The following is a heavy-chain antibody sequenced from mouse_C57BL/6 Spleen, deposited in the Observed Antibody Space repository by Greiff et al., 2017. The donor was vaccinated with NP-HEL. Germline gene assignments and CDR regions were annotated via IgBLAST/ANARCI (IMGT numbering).Heavy chain of an antibody. CDR1: GYAFSSSW. J-gene: IGHJ2*01. CDR3: ARCGNFYYFDY. D-gene: IGHD2-1*01. Sequence: QVQLKQSGPELVKPGASVKISCKASGYAFSSSWMNWVKQRPGKGLEWIGRIYPGDGDTNYNGKFKGKATLTADKSSSTAYMQLSSLTSEDSAVYFCARCGNFYYFDYWGQGTTLTVSS. CDR2: IYPGDGDT. V-gene: IGHV1-82*01.